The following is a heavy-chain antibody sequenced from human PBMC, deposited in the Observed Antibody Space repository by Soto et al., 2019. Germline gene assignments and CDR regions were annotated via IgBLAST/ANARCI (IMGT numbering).Heavy chain of an antibody. Sequence: QVQLVQSGGGVVQPGRSLRLSCAASGFTFSMYAMHWVRQAPGKGLEWLAVTSYDGSNNDYADAVKGRFTISRDNTKNRLFLQMNSLRPEDTAIYYCGRLQLVLDYWGQGTLVTVSS. V-gene: IGHV3-30-3*01. CDR3: GRLQLVLDY. D-gene: IGHD6-6*01. CDR1: GFTFSMYA. CDR2: TSYDGSNN. J-gene: IGHJ4*02.